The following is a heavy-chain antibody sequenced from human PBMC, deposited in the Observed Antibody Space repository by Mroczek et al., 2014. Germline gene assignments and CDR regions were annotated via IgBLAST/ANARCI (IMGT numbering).Heavy chain of an antibody. CDR2: ITPYNGNT. Sequence: QVQLQQSGVEVKKPGASVKVSCKASGYSFSNYGINWVRQAPGQGLEWMGWITPYNGNTNYPQKFQGRVTMNTDTATSTAYMELRSLRSDDTAVYYCARDFLPTSLTRGVGNDYWAREPWSPSPQ. CDR3: ARDFLPTSLTRGVGNDY. D-gene: IGHD3-10*01. J-gene: IGHJ4*02. CDR1: GYSFSNYG. V-gene: IGHV1-18*01.